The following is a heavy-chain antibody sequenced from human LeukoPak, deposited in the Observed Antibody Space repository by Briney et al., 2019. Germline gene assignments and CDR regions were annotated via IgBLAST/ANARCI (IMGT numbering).Heavy chain of an antibody. CDR1: GGSISSRDYY. CDR3: ARALGYCSGGSCTRGYNWFDP. Sequence: SETLSLTCTVSGGSISSRDYYWGWIRQPPGKGLEWIGSIYYGGNTYYNPSLKSRVTISVDTSMNHLSLKLSFVTTADTAVYYCARALGYCSGGSCTRGYNWFDPWGQGTLVTVPS. V-gene: IGHV4-39*02. J-gene: IGHJ5*02. D-gene: IGHD2-15*01. CDR2: IYYGGNT.